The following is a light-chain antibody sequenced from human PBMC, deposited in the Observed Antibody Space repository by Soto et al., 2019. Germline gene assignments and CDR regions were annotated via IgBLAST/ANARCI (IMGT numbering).Light chain of an antibody. J-gene: IGLJ3*02. CDR2: SNN. CDR3: EAWDDRLIVV. V-gene: IGLV1-44*01. CDR1: SSNIGSNT. Sequence: QSALTQPPSASGSPGQRVTISCSGSSSNIGSNTVNWYQQLPGTAPKLLIYSNNQRPSGVPDRFSGSKSGTSASLAISGLQSEDEADYYCEAWDDRLIVVFGGGTKVTVL.